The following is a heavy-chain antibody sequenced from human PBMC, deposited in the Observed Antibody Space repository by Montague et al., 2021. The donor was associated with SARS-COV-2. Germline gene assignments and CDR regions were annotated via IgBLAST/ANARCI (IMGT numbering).Heavy chain of an antibody. CDR1: GASVTTGHYY. Sequence: TLSLTCTVSGASVTTGHYYWSWIRQPAGKGLEWIGRVYPSGNTNYNPFLRSRVSISVDMSKNQISLKLSSVTAADTAVYYCARVRGAALYFGEVGYYGMVVWGQGTTVTVSS. CDR3: ARVRGAALYFGEVGYYGMVV. D-gene: IGHD3-10*01. V-gene: IGHV4-61*02. CDR2: VYPSGNT. J-gene: IGHJ6*02.